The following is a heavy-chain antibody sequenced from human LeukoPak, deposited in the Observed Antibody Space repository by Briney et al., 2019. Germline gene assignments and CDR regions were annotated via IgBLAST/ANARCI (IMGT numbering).Heavy chain of an antibody. CDR1: GFTFSSYW. J-gene: IGHJ5*02. CDR2: ISADGGST. CDR3: TSMSRDAPGLSDL. Sequence: PGGSLRLSCAASGFTFSSYWMQWVRQAPGKGLVWVSRISADGGSTYSADSVKGRFTISRDNAKNTLYLQIGSLRADDTAVYYCTSMSRDAPGLSDLWGQGTLVTVSS. V-gene: IGHV3-74*01. D-gene: IGHD1-14*01.